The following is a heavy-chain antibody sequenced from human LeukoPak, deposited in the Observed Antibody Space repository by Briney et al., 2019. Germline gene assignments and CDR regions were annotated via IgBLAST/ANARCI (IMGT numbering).Heavy chain of an antibody. CDR1: GFTFSSYG. J-gene: IGHJ4*02. CDR3: AKDQELYYYDSSGYSSFDY. V-gene: IGHV3-33*06. D-gene: IGHD3-22*01. Sequence: PGGPLRLSCAASGFTFSSYGMHWVRQAPGKGLEWVAVIWYDGSNKYYADSVKGRFTISRDNSKNTLYLQMNSLRAEDTAVYYCAKDQELYYYDSSGYSSFDYWGQGTLVTVSS. CDR2: IWYDGSNK.